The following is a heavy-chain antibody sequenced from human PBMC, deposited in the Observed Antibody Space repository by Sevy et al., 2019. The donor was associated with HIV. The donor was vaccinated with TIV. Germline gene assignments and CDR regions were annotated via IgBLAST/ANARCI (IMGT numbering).Heavy chain of an antibody. CDR3: AWGRFDSSGSFDAFDI. D-gene: IGHD3-22*01. J-gene: IGHJ3*02. V-gene: IGHV3-23*01. Sequence: GGSLRLSCAASGITFKNYAMNWVRQAPGKGLNWVSSIFGSGGTTYYAYSVRGRFTISRGTSKNTLFLHMNSLRTEDTAVYYGAWGRFDSSGSFDAFDIWGQGTMVTVSS. CDR2: IFGSGGTT. CDR1: GITFKNYA.